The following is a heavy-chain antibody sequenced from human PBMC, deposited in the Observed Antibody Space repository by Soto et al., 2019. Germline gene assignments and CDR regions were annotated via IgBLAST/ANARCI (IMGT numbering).Heavy chain of an antibody. CDR2: IIPINGIA. Sequence: ASVKVSCKASGYTFTSYAMHWVRQAPGQRLEWMGRIIPINGIAKYAQKFQGRVTITADKSTSTAYMELSSLRSEDTAVYYCARDVPTHQLTGDDNWFDPWGQGTLVTVSS. CDR3: ARDVPTHQLTGDDNWFDP. V-gene: IGHV1-69*04. D-gene: IGHD7-27*01. J-gene: IGHJ5*02. CDR1: GYTFTSYA.